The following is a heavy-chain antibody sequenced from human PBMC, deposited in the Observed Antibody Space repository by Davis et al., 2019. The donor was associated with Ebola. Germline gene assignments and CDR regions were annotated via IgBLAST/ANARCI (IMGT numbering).Heavy chain of an antibody. CDR1: VITFSSYA. D-gene: IGHD3-3*01. Sequence: GGSLRPSCTDPVITFSSYAMTWVRQAPGKGLEWVSAISGSGGSTYYADSVKGRFTISRDNSKKTLYLQMNSLRAEDTAVYYCAKSGLSFGVVKYHYGMDVWGKGTTVTVSS. V-gene: IGHV3-23*01. CDR2: ISGSGGST. J-gene: IGHJ6*04. CDR3: AKSGLSFGVVKYHYGMDV.